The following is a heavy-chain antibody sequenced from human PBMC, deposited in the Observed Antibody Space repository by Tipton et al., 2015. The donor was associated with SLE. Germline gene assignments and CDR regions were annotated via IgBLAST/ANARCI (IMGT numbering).Heavy chain of an antibody. J-gene: IGHJ4*02. CDR2: INGDGTAT. D-gene: IGHD3-22*01. Sequence: SLRLSCTVSGGSVGNYYWSWIRQSPGKGLVWVSRINGDGTATTYADSVEGRFTISRDNAKNTLYLQMNNLRAEDTAIYYCTREDYYHNSGAFDYWGQGTPVTVSS. CDR1: GGSVGNYY. CDR3: TREDYYHNSGAFDY. V-gene: IGHV3-74*03.